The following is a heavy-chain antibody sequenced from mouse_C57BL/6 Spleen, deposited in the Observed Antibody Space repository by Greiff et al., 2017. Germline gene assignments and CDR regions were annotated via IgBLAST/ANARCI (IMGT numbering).Heavy chain of an antibody. V-gene: IGHV1-82*01. J-gene: IGHJ3*01. CDR1: GYAFRSSW. Sequence: QVQLQQSGPELVKPGASVKISCKASGYAFRSSWMNWVKQRPGKGLEWIGRIYPGDGDTNYNGKFKGKATLTADKSSSTAYMQLSSLTSEDSAVYFCARSTSYDYAWFAYWGQGTLVTVSA. CDR3: ARSTSYDYAWFAY. CDR2: IYPGDGDT. D-gene: IGHD2-4*01.